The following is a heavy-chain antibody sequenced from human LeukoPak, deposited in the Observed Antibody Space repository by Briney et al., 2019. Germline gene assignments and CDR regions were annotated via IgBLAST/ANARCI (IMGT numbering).Heavy chain of an antibody. Sequence: GASVKVSCKASGYTFTSYAMNWVRQAPGQGLEWMGWINTNTGNPTYARGFTGRFVFSLDTPVSTAYLQISSLKAEDTAVYYCARDQSSSWSHYYYMDVWGKGTTVTVSS. CDR2: INTNTGNP. CDR3: ARDQSSSWSHYYYMDV. J-gene: IGHJ6*03. D-gene: IGHD6-13*01. V-gene: IGHV7-4-1*02. CDR1: GYTFTSYA.